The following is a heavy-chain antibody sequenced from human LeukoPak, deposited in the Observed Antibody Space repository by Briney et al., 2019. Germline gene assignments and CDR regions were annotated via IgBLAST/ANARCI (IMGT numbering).Heavy chain of an antibody. J-gene: IGHJ6*03. CDR1: GGRFRGEC. CDR3: ARGTPSYYDYYMEV. Sequence: AEALSLMCAVWGGRFRGECWCWMRQPPGKGLEWIGEINHSGSTNYNPSLKSRVTISVDTSKNQFSLKLSSVTAADTAVYYCARGTPSYYDYYMEVWGKGTTVTVSS. CDR2: INHSGST. V-gene: IGHV4-34*01.